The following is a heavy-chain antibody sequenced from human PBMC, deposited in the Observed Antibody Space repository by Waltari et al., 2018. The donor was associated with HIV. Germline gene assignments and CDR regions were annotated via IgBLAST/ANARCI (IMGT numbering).Heavy chain of an antibody. CDR1: GGPIGTGPYY. Sequence: QVQLQESGPGLVRPPQTLSLTCTVSGGPIGTGPYYWIWTRQHPGKGLEGIWYIYDSGYTFYNPTRKSRVAMSVETSKNQFSLRLNSVTAADTAVYYCARGWDTARVAGDYFGMDVWGQGTTVTVSS. CDR2: IYDSGYT. CDR3: ARGWDTARVAGDYFGMDV. V-gene: IGHV4-31*03. D-gene: IGHD5-18*01. J-gene: IGHJ6*02.